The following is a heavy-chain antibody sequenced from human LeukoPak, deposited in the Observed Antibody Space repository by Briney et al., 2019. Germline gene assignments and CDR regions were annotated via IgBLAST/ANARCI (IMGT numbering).Heavy chain of an antibody. CDR2: ISSSGSTI. J-gene: IGHJ4*02. V-gene: IGHV3-11*04. CDR3: VKDDYDFWSGYREIDY. Sequence: GGSLRLSCAASGFTFSDYYMSWIRQAPGKGLEWVSYISSSGSTIYYADSVKGRFTISRDNAKNSLYLQMNSLRAEDTAVYYCVKDDYDFWSGYREIDYWGQGTLVTVSS. D-gene: IGHD3-3*01. CDR1: GFTFSDYY.